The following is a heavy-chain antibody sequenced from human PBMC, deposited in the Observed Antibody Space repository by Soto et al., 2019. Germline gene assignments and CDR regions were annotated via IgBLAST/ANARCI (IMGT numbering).Heavy chain of an antibody. D-gene: IGHD3-22*01. J-gene: IGHJ5*02. V-gene: IGHV3-30-3*01. CDR2: ISYDGSNK. CDR3: ARDGSITMIVDWFDP. Sequence: GGSLRLSCAASGFTFSSYAMHWVRQAPGKGLEWVAVISYDGSNKYYADSVKGRFTISRDNSKNTLYLQMNSLRAEDTAVYYCARDGSITMIVDWFDPWGQGTLVTVSS. CDR1: GFTFSSYA.